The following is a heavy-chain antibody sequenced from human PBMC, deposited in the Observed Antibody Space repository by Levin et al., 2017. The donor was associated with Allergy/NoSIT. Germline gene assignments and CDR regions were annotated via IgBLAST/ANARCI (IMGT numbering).Heavy chain of an antibody. CDR3: ARGGCSSTSCLYY. Sequence: GESLKISCAASGFTFSSNWMHWVRQAPGEGLVWVSEINSDGSNTNYADSVKGRFTISRDNARNTLYLQMNSVRAEDTAVYYCARGGCSSTSCLYYWGQGTLVTVSS. D-gene: IGHD2-2*01. V-gene: IGHV3-74*01. J-gene: IGHJ4*02. CDR1: GFTFSSNW. CDR2: INSDGSNT.